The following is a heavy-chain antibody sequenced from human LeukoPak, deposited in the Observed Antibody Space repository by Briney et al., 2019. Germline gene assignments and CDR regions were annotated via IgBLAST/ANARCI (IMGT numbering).Heavy chain of an antibody. CDR1: GYTLTELS. Sequence: ASVKVSCKVSGYTLTELSMHWVRQAPGKGLEWMGGFDPEDGETIYAQKFQGRVTMTEDTSTDTAYMELSSLRSEDTAVYYCATGFSGPDAFDIWGQGTMVTVSS. CDR3: ATGFSGPDAFDI. J-gene: IGHJ3*02. D-gene: IGHD5-12*01. V-gene: IGHV1-24*01. CDR2: FDPEDGET.